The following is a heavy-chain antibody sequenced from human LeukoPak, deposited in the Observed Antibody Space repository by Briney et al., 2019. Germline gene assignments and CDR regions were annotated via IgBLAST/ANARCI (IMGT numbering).Heavy chain of an antibody. V-gene: IGHV3-21*01. J-gene: IGHJ4*02. CDR1: GFTFSSYW. CDR2: ISSNGAYI. D-gene: IGHD2-15*01. CDR3: ASEGGRGSSNLDYFDY. Sequence: GGSLRLSCAASGFTFSSYWMSWVRQAPGKGLEWVSSISSNGAYIYYADSMEGRFTISRDNAKNSLSLQMDSLRAEDTAIYYCASEGGRGSSNLDYFDYWGQGMLVTVSS.